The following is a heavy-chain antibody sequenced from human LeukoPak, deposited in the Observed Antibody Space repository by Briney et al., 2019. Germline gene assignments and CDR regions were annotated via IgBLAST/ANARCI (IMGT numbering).Heavy chain of an antibody. CDR1: GYTITNNY. Sequence: ASVKVSCKASGYTITNNYMHWVRQAPGQGLEWMGVINPSGTGTSYAQKFQGRITMSRDTSTSTAYMELRSLRSDDTAVYYCARDLFLYSGSYHGSLFDYWGQGTLVTVSS. D-gene: IGHD1-26*01. J-gene: IGHJ4*02. CDR3: ARDLFLYSGSYHGSLFDY. CDR2: INPSGTGT. V-gene: IGHV1-46*01.